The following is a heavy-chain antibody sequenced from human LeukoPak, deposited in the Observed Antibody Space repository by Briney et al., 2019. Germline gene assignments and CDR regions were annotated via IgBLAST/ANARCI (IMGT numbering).Heavy chain of an antibody. J-gene: IGHJ4*02. D-gene: IGHD6-19*01. CDR1: GFTFSTYW. Sequence: SGGSLRLSCAASGFTFSTYWMHWVRQAPGKGLEWVSGIGKNGGNPGYADSVKGRFTISRDNAKNSLYLQMNSLRAEDTALFFCTRDPGTVAIDYWGQGTLVTVSS. CDR3: TRDPGTVAIDY. CDR2: IGKNGGNP. V-gene: IGHV3-20*04.